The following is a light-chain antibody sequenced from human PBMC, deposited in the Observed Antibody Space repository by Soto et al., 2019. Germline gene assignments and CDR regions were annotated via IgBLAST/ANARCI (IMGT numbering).Light chain of an antibody. CDR3: QSYDSSLSAYV. J-gene: IGLJ1*01. V-gene: IGLV1-40*01. Sequence: QSVLTQPPSVSGAPGQRVTISCTGSSSNIGAGSDVHWYQQLPGTAPRLLVYATINRHLGVPDRFSGSKSGTSASLAITGLQTEDEADYYCQSYDSSLSAYVFGTGTKVTVL. CDR1: SSNIGAGSD. CDR2: ATI.